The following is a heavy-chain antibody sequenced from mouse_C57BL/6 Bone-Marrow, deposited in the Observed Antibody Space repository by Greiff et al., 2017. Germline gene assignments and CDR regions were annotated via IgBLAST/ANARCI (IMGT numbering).Heavy chain of an antibody. D-gene: IGHD1-1*01. V-gene: IGHV2-2*01. CDR2: IWSGGST. CDR1: GFSLPRYG. CDR3: ARKDYDSSNYAMDY. J-gene: IGHJ4*01. Sequence: VQLKASGPGLVQPSQSLSITCPVSGFSLPRYGVHWVRQSPGTGLEWLGVIWSGGSTDYNAAFISRLSTSKDNSKSHVFFKVNRLQADDTTIYYGARKDYDSSNYAMDYWGQGTSVTVAS.